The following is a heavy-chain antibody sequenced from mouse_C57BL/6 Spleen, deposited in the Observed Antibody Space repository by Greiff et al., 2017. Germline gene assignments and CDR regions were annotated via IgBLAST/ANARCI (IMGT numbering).Heavy chain of an antibody. CDR2: ISDGGSYT. J-gene: IGHJ2*01. D-gene: IGHD2-3*01. Sequence: EVKLMESGGGLVKPGGSLKLSCAASGFTFSSYAMSWVRQTPEKGLEWVANISDGGSYTYYPDNLKGRFTISRDNAKNNLYLQMSHLKSEDTAMYYCARDYDGYAHYFDYWGQGTTLTVSS. CDR3: ARDYDGYAHYFDY. CDR1: GFTFSSYA. V-gene: IGHV5-4*01.